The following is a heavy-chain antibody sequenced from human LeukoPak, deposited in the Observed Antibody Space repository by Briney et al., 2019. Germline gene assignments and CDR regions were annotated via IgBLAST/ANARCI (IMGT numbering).Heavy chain of an antibody. CDR2: IYSGGTT. CDR3: ARDLVGAIDY. CDR1: GFTVSSNY. V-gene: IGHV3-53*01. Sequence: GGSLRLSCAASGFTVSSNYMTWVRQAPGKGLEWVSVIYSGGTTYYADSVKGRFTVSRDISKNTLYLQMSSLRAEDTAVYYCARDLVGAIDYWGQGTLVTVSS. J-gene: IGHJ4*02. D-gene: IGHD1-26*01.